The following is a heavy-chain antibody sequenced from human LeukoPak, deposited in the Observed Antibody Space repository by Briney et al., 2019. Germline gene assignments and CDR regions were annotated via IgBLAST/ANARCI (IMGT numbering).Heavy chain of an antibody. Sequence: SETLSLTCTVSVGSIRGYYWTWIRQPAGKELEWIGRIYSSGTAYYNPSLESRVTISLDTSRNQFSLKMTSMTAADTAVYYCARGKGENSTTALLLLYPRGQGTPDNGSS. J-gene: IGHJ4*03. CDR3: ARGKGENSTTALLLLYP. D-gene: IGHD2-21*01. CDR2: IYSSGTA. CDR1: VGSIRGYY. V-gene: IGHV4-4*07.